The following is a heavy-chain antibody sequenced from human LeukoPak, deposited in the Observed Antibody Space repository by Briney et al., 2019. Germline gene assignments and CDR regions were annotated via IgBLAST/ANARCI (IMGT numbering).Heavy chain of an antibody. J-gene: IGHJ4*02. V-gene: IGHV3-48*02. D-gene: IGHD3-10*01. Sequence: GGSLRLSCVASGFTFSTYSMNWVRQAPGKGLEWLSYINSRSSAIYYADSVKGRFTISRDNAKNSLYLQMSSLRDEDTAVYYCAGASWFGVWVRWGQGTLVTVSS. CDR2: INSRSSAI. CDR1: GFTFSTYS. CDR3: AGASWFGVWVR.